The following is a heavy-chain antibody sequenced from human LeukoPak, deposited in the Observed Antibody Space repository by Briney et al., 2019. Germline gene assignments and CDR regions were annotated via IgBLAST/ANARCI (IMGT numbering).Heavy chain of an antibody. Sequence: GEFLEISCKGSGYSFTSYWIGWVRQMPGKGLEWMGIIYPGDSDTRYSPSFQGQVTISADKSISTAYLQWSSLKASDTAMYYCARSTIRDGYLPWGQGTLVTVSS. D-gene: IGHD5-24*01. V-gene: IGHV5-51*01. CDR1: GYSFTSYW. CDR3: ARSTIRDGYLP. J-gene: IGHJ4*02. CDR2: IYPGDSDT.